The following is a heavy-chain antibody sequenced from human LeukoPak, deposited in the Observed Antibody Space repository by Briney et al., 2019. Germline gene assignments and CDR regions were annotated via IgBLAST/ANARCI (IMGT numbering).Heavy chain of an antibody. D-gene: IGHD2-2*01. Sequence: SVKVSCKASGGTFISYAISWVRQAPGQGLEWMGGIIPIFGTANYAQKFQGRVTITEAKSTSTAYMELSSLRSEDTAVYYCARAGYCSSTSSRPNWFDPWGPGTLVTVSS. CDR2: IIPIFGTA. V-gene: IGHV1-69*06. J-gene: IGHJ5*02. CDR3: ARAGYCSSTSSRPNWFDP. CDR1: GGTFISYA.